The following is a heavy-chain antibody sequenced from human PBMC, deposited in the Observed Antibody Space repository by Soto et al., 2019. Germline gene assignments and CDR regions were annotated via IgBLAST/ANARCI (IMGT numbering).Heavy chain of an antibody. CDR2: IYYSGST. V-gene: IGHV4-39*01. Sequence: SDTLSLTCTVSGGSISSSSYYWGWIRQPPGKGLEWIGSIYYSGSTSYNPSLKSRVTKSVDTSKNQFSLKLSSVTAADTAVYYCARHVVGSSWYFFDYWGQGTLVTVSS. D-gene: IGHD6-13*01. J-gene: IGHJ4*02. CDR3: ARHVVGSSWYFFDY. CDR1: GGSISSSSYY.